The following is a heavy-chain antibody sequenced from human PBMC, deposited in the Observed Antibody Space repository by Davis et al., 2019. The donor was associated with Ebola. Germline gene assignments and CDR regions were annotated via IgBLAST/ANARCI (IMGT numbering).Heavy chain of an antibody. D-gene: IGHD3-3*01. V-gene: IGHV3-66*01. CDR2: IYSGGST. Sequence: GESLKISCAASGFTVSSNYMSWVRQAPGKGLEWVSVIYSGGSTYYADSAKGRFTISRDNSKNTLYLQMNSLRAEDTAVYYCARSDFWSGYAFDYWGQGTLVTVSS. CDR1: GFTVSSNY. CDR3: ARSDFWSGYAFDY. J-gene: IGHJ4*02.